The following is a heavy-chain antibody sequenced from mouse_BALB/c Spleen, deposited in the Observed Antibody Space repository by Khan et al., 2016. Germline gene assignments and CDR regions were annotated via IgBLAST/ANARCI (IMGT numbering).Heavy chain of an antibody. CDR3: VRQGISTDFDY. CDR1: GFTFNTYA. Sequence: EVQLVETGGGLVQPKGSLKLSCAASGFTFNTYAMNWVRQAPGKGLEWLVRIRNKNTHYETYYADSVKDRFTISRDDSQSMLYLQMNNLKTEDTAMYYCVRQGISTDFDYWGQGTTLTVSS. D-gene: IGHD1-1*01. V-gene: IGHV10-1*02. J-gene: IGHJ2*01. CDR2: IRNKNTHYET.